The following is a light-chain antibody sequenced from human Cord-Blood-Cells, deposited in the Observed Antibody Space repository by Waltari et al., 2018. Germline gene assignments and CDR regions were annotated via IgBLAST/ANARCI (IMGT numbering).Light chain of an antibody. CDR1: KLGDKY. V-gene: IGLV3-1*01. CDR3: QVWDSSYV. Sequence: SYELTQPPSVSVSPGQTASITCSGDKLGDKYACWYQQKPGQSPVLVIYQDSKRPSGIPERFSGSNSGNTATLTISGTQAMDEADYYCQVWDSSYVFGTGTKVTVL. J-gene: IGLJ1*01. CDR2: QDS.